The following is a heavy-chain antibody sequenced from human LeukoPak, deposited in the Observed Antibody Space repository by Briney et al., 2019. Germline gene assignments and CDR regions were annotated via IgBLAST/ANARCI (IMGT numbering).Heavy chain of an antibody. J-gene: IGHJ6*03. Sequence: PSETLSLTCTVSGGSVSSGSYHWSWIRQPPGKAPEWIGYIYYSGSTNYNPSLKSRVTISVDTSKNQFSLKLSSVTAADTAVYYCAAGYGGSSNLAYYYYMDIWGKGTTVTVSS. V-gene: IGHV4-61*01. CDR3: AAGYGGSSNLAYYYYMDI. D-gene: IGHD4-23*01. CDR2: IYYSGST. CDR1: GGSVSSGSYH.